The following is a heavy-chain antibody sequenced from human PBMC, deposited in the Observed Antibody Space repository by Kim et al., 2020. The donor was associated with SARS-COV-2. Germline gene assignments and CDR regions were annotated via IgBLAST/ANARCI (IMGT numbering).Heavy chain of an antibody. Sequence: GGSLRLSCAASGLTLRSYAMNWVRQGPGKGLEWVSSITRGGDTYYAASVKGRFTISRDNFKDTLSLQMNRRRAEDTGNYYCVSCATLADRSGWCPFFYHWGQGTLVTVS. V-gene: IGHV3-23*01. J-gene: IGHJ4*02. D-gene: IGHD6-19*01. CDR1: GLTLRSYA. CDR2: ITRGGDT. CDR3: VSCATLADRSGWCPFFYH.